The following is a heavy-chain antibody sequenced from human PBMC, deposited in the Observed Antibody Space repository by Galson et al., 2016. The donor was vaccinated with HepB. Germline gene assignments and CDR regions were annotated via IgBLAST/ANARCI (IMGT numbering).Heavy chain of an antibody. V-gene: IGHV3-23*01. J-gene: IGHJ6*04. CDR2: ISRSGDST. CDR1: GFTFSNYG. D-gene: IGHD1-26*01. Sequence: SLRLSCAASGFTFSNYGMTWVRQAPGKGLEVVSSISRSGDSTDYADSVKGRFTISRDNSKNTLSLQMNSLTADDTAIYYCGQGSPAPAVWGKGTTVTVSS. CDR3: GQGSPAPAV.